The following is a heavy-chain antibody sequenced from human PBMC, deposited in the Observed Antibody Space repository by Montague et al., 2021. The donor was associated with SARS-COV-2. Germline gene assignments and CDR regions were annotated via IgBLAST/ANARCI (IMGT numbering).Heavy chain of an antibody. D-gene: IGHD3-22*01. CDR1: GGSISSGGYY. J-gene: IGHJ3*02. CDR2: IYHTGST. Sequence: TLSLTCTVSGGSISSGGYYWSWIRQPPGKGLEWIGYIYHTGSTHYNPSLKSRVTISKETSKNHFSLNLSSVTAADSAVYYCARDSGYYDCSGYSYDAFDIWGQGTKVTVSS. V-gene: IGHV4-31*03. CDR3: ARDSGYYDCSGYSYDAFDI.